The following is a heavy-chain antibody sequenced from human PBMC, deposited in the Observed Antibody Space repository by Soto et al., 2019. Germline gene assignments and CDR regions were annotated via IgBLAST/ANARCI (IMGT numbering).Heavy chain of an antibody. CDR2: IYPGDSDT. CDR1: EYSFTSYW. J-gene: IGHJ6*02. CDR3: ATTVRGSLGPQDRVLQNNGMDV. V-gene: IGHV5-51*01. D-gene: IGHD2-8*01. Sequence: GESLRISCKGSEYSFTSYWIGWVRQMPGKDLEWMGIIYPGDSDTRYSPSFQGQVTISADKSISTAYLQCSSLKASDTAMYYYATTVRGSLGPQDRVLQNNGMDVWGQRNTVTVS.